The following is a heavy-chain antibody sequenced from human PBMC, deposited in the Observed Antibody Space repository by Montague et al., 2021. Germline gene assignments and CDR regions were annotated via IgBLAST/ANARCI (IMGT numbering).Heavy chain of an antibody. CDR3: ERERSDFDTVYSIYYYMDV. Sequence: SETLSLTCSVSGGSISSYYWTWIWQSPGKGLERIGHIYHSGSTDYNPYLKSRVTILVDTSKKQFALKLNSVTAADTAVDYCERERSDFDTVYSIYYYMDVWGQGTPVTVSS. CDR2: IYHSGST. J-gene: IGHJ6*03. CDR1: GGSISSYY. V-gene: IGHV4-59*13. D-gene: IGHD2-15*01.